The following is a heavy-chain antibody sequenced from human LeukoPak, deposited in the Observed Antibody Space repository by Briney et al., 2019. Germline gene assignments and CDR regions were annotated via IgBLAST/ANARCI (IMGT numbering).Heavy chain of an antibody. D-gene: IGHD2-2*03. J-gene: IGHJ4*02. CDR3: ARDLDKSNGLNDY. CDR2: INPNSGDT. Sequence: GASVKVSCKASGYTFTAYYMHWVRQAPGQGLEWVGRINPNSGDTNYVHKFQGRVTMTRDTPISTAYMELSSLRSDDTAVYYCARDLDKSNGLNDYWGQGTLVTVSS. CDR1: GYTFTAYY. V-gene: IGHV1-2*06.